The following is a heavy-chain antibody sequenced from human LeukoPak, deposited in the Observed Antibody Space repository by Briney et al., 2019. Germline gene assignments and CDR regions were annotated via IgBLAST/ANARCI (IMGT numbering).Heavy chain of an antibody. CDR1: GYTFTSYG. V-gene: IGHV1-18*01. Sequence: ASVKVSCKASGYTFTSYGISWVRQAPGQGLEWMGWISAYNGNTNYAQKLQGRVTMTTDTTTSTAYMELRSLRADDTAVYYCAADGYPHPDAFDIWGQGTMVTVSS. CDR3: AADGYPHPDAFDI. CDR2: ISAYNGNT. J-gene: IGHJ3*02. D-gene: IGHD5-24*01.